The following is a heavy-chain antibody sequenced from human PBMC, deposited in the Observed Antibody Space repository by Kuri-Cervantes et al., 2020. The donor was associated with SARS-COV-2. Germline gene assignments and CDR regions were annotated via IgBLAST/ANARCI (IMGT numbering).Heavy chain of an antibody. D-gene: IGHD6-13*01. V-gene: IGHV3-30*18. CDR2: ISHDGKNK. Sequence: GGSLRLSCAASGFNFSRTDMHWVRQAPGKGLEWVAVISHDGKNKKCIASGKGRFTISRDNSKNTLYLQMNSLRAEDTAVYYCAKSRWQQLSWLDYWGQGTLVTVSS. CDR3: AKSRWQQLSWLDY. CDR1: GFNFSRTD. J-gene: IGHJ4*02.